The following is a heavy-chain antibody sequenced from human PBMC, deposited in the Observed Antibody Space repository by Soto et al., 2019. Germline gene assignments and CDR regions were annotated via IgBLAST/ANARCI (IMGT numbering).Heavy chain of an antibody. CDR3: VRDGTKTLRDWFDP. CDR1: GASISGYY. V-gene: IGHV4-4*07. J-gene: IGHJ5*02. Sequence: QVQLQESGPGLVKPSETLSLTCTVSGASISGYYWSWIRKSAGKGLEWIGRIYATGTTDYNPSLKSRVMMSVDTSKKQFSLRLRSVTAADTXXYXCVRDGTKTLRDWFDPWGQGISVTVSS. CDR2: IYATGTT. D-gene: IGHD1-1*01.